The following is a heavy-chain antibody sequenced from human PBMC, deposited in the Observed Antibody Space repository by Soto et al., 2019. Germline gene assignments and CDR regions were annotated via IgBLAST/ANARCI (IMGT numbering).Heavy chain of an antibody. CDR2: ISWKSGSI. CDR1: GFTVDDYG. V-gene: IGHV3-9*01. Sequence: GGSLILSCLSSGFTVDDYGMHWVRQAPGKGLEWVSGISWKSGSIGCADSVKGRFTISRDNAKNSLYLQMNSLRAEDTAFHCGSKVLPTYTLGPLDPWGEGALFPDSS. J-gene: IGHJ5*02. CDR3: SKVLPTYTLGPLDP. D-gene: IGHD2-2*02.